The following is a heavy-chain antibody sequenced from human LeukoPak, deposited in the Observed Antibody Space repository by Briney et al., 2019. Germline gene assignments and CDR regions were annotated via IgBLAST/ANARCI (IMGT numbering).Heavy chain of an antibody. V-gene: IGHV3-23*01. CDR1: GFTFSSYA. J-gene: IGHJ4*02. CDR3: AKDLYGDYAFDY. Sequence: GGSLRLSCAASGFTFSSYAMTWVRQAPGKGLEWVSSISGSGDYTNYAGSVKGRFTISRDNSKNTLYLQMNSLRAEDTAVYYCAKDLYGDYAFDYWGQGTLVTVSS. D-gene: IGHD4-17*01. CDR2: ISGSGDYT.